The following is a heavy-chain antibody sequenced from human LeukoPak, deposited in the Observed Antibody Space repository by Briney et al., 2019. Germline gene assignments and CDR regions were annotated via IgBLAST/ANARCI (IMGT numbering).Heavy chain of an antibody. CDR1: GYTFTGYY. V-gene: IGHV1-2*02. Sequence: ASVKVSCKASGYTFTGYYMHWVRQAPGQGLEWMGWINPNSGGTNYAQKFQGRVTMTRDTSISTACMELSRLRSDDTAVYYCARDGRITGYYYGSGSYSNWFDPWGQGTLVTVSS. D-gene: IGHD3-10*01. CDR2: INPNSGGT. J-gene: IGHJ5*02. CDR3: ARDGRITGYYYGSGSYSNWFDP.